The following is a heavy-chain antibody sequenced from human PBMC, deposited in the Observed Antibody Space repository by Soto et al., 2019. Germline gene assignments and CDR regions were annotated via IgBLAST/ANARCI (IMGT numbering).Heavy chain of an antibody. CDR3: ARTAGDLDY. J-gene: IGHJ4*02. CDR2: TNPKSGYT. V-gene: IGHV1-8*01. CDR1: GYTFTNYD. Sequence: QVQLVQSGAEVKKPGASVKVSCKTSGYTFTNYDINWVRKATGQGLEWMGWTNPKSGYTGSAQKFQGRVTMTRDSSIRTAYMELHSLTSEDTAVYYCARTAGDLDYWGQGTLITVSS. D-gene: IGHD4-17*01.